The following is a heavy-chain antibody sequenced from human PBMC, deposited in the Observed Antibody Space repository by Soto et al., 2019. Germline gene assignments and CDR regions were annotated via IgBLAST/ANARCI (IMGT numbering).Heavy chain of an antibody. D-gene: IGHD2-21*02. Sequence: QVQLQESGPGLVKPSQTLSLTCTVSGGSISSGGYYWSWIRQHPGKGLEWIGYIYYSGSTYYNPSLKSRVTISVDTSKNQFSLKLSSVTAADTAVYYCARGGIPSLAYCGGDCYWDWYFDYWGQGTLVTVSS. CDR3: ARGGIPSLAYCGGDCYWDWYFDY. CDR1: GGSISSGGYY. J-gene: IGHJ4*02. CDR2: IYYSGST. V-gene: IGHV4-31*03.